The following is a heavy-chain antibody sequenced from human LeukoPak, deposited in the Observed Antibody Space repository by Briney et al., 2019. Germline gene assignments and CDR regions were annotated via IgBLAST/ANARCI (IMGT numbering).Heavy chain of an antibody. J-gene: IGHJ4*02. Sequence: PSETLSLTCAVYGGSLSGYYWSWIRQPPGKGLEWIGEINHSGSTNYNPSLKSRVTISVDTSKNQFSLKLSSVTAADTAVYYCASSGRMTTVTTAFHYWGQGTLVTVSS. CDR2: INHSGST. CDR3: ASSGRMTTVTTAFHY. CDR1: GGSLSGYY. V-gene: IGHV4-34*01. D-gene: IGHD4-17*01.